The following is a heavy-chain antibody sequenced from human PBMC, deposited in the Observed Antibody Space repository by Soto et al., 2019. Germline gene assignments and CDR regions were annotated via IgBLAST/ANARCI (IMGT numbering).Heavy chain of an antibody. V-gene: IGHV3-23*01. CDR2: INDSGDFT. CDR3: AKRFSNSFDY. J-gene: IGHJ4*02. CDR1: GFTFSSYA. Sequence: PGGSLRLSCAASGFTFSSYAVNWVRQAPGKGLEWVSFINDSGDFTNYADSVKGRFTISRVNSRNTLYLQMNSLRAEDTAVYYCAKRFSNSFDYWGQGTLVTVSS.